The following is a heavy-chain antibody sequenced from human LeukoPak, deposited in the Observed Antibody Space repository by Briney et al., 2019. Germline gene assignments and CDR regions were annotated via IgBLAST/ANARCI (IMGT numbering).Heavy chain of an antibody. V-gene: IGHV1-69*13. D-gene: IGHD5-12*01. J-gene: IGHJ4*02. CDR3: ARVQVATIQYYFDY. CDR1: GGTFSSYA. Sequence: SVKVSCKASGGTFSSYAISWVRQAPGQGLEWIGGIIPIFGTANYAQKFQGRVTITADESTSTAYMELSSLRSEATAVYYCARVQVATIQYYFDYWGQGTLVTVYS. CDR2: IIPIFGTA.